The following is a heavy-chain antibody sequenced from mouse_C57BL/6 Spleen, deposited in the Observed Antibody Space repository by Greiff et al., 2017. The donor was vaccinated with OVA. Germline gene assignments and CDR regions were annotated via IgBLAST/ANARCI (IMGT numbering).Heavy chain of an antibody. CDR2: INPSTGGT. D-gene: IGHD1-1*01. J-gene: IGHJ3*01. CDR3: ASSSGAY. CDR1: GYSFTGYY. V-gene: IGHV1-42*01. Sequence: EVQLQQSGPELVKPGASVKISCKASGYSFTGYYMNWVKQSPEKSLEWIGEINPSTGGTTYNQKFKAKATLTVDKSSSTAYMQLKSLTSEDSAVYYCASSSGAYWGQGTLVTVSA.